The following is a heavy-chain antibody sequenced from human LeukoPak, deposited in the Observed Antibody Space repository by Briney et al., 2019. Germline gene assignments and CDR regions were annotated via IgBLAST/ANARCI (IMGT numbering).Heavy chain of an antibody. V-gene: IGHV3-21*01. J-gene: IGHJ4*02. CDR3: ARDGVAVAGLDY. CDR1: GFTFSSYS. Sequence: GGSLRLSCAASGFTFSSYSMNWVRQAPGKGLEWVSSISSSSSYIYYADSVKGRFTISRDNAKNSLYMQMNSLRAEDTAVYYCARDGVAVAGLDYWGQGTLVTVSS. CDR2: ISSSSSYI. D-gene: IGHD6-19*01.